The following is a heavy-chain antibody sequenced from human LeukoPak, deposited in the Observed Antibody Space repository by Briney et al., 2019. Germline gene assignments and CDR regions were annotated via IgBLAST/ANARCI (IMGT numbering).Heavy chain of an antibody. CDR3: AGTYYDFWSGYYTLDY. CDR1: GYTFTGYY. D-gene: IGHD3-3*01. CDR2: INPNSGGT. Sequence: ASVKVSCKASGYTFTGYYMHWVRQAPGRGLEWMGWINPNSGGTNYAQKFQGRVTMTRDTSISTAYMELSRLRSDDTAVYYCAGTYYDFWSGYYTLDYWGQGTLVTVSS. J-gene: IGHJ4*02. V-gene: IGHV1-2*02.